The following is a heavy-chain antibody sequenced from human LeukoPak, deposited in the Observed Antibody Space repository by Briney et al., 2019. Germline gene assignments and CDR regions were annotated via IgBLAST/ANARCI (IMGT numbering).Heavy chain of an antibody. V-gene: IGHV4-61*02. CDR1: GGSISSGSYY. J-gene: IGHJ3*02. CDR3: ARDGDIAAAGADAFDI. Sequence: PSQTLSLTFTVSGGSISSGSYYWSWIRQPAGKGLEWIGRIYTSGSTNYNPSLKSRVTISVDTSKNQFSLKLSSVTAADTAVYYCARDGDIAAAGADAFDIWGQGTMVTVSS. D-gene: IGHD6-13*01. CDR2: IYTSGST.